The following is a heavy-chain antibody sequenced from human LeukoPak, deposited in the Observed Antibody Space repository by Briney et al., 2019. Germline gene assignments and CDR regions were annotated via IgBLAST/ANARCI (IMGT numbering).Heavy chain of an antibody. Sequence: ASVKVSCKASGYTFTSYYMHWVRQAPGQGLEWMGIINPSGGSTSYAQKFQGRVTLARDTSTSTVYMELSSLRSEDTAVYYCARSSTLGNYFDYWGQGTLVTVSS. CDR3: ARSSTLGNYFDY. J-gene: IGHJ4*02. CDR1: GYTFTSYY. V-gene: IGHV1-46*01. D-gene: IGHD6-13*01. CDR2: INPSGGST.